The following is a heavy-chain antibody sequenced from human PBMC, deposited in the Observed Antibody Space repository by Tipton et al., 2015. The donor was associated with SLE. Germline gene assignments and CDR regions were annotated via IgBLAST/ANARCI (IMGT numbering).Heavy chain of an antibody. Sequence: SLRLSCAASGFTFSSHWMHWVRQTPGKGLVWVSRLNSDGITTEYADSVKGRFTISRDSSKNTLYLQINSLRAEDTAVYYCAGEGIAAAGSHWFYGMDVWGQGTTVTVSS. CDR2: LNSDGITT. V-gene: IGHV3-74*03. J-gene: IGHJ6*02. D-gene: IGHD6-13*01. CDR3: AGEGIAAAGSHWFYGMDV. CDR1: GFTFSSHW.